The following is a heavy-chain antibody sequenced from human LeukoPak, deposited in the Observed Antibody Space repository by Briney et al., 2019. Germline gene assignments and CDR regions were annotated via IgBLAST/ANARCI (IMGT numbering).Heavy chain of an antibody. CDR3: VSFYETY. CDR2: IKGDGSYK. Sequence: PGGSLRLSCAASGFTFSNYWMSWVRQAPGKGLEWVANIKGDGSYKYYVDSVKGRFTISRDNAKSSVYLQMNSLRAEDTAVYYCVSFYETYWGRGTLVTVSS. V-gene: IGHV3-7*01. D-gene: IGHD2/OR15-2a*01. CDR1: GFTFSNYW. J-gene: IGHJ4*02.